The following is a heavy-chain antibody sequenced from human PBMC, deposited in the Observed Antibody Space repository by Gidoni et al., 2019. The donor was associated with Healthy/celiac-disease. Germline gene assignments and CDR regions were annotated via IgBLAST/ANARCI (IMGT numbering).Heavy chain of an antibody. CDR2: ISYDGSNK. Sequence: QVQLVESGGGVVPPGRSLRLSCAASGFTFRSYAMHWVRQAPGKGLEWVAVISYDGSNKYYADSVKGRFTISRDNSKNTLYLQMNSLRAEDTAVYYCARDSIAAAGTHYYYYYYMDVWGKGTTVTVSS. CDR3: ARDSIAAAGTHYYYYYYMDV. J-gene: IGHJ6*03. CDR1: GFTFRSYA. V-gene: IGHV3-30-3*01. D-gene: IGHD6-13*01.